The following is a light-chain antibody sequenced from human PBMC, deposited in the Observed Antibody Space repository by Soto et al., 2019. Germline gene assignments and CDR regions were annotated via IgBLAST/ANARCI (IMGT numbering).Light chain of an antibody. CDR1: QNINTW. CDR2: RAS. V-gene: IGKV1-5*03. Sequence: DVQRILYETTLSAYVRDRVTMSCRASQNINTWLAWYQQKPGKAPKLLIYRASDLESGVPSRFSGSGSETEFTLTMSSLQPYDFAPYYYEQSSSYSWTFCRGTKVDIK. J-gene: IGKJ1*01. CDR3: EQSSSYSWT.